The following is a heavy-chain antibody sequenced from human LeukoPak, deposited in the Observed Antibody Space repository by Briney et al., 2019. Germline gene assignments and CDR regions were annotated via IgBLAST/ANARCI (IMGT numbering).Heavy chain of an antibody. V-gene: IGHV3-30*18. CDR1: GFSFSSYG. CDR3: AKDMRVWGSYRYPCLDY. D-gene: IGHD3-16*02. CDR2: ISYDGDNK. Sequence: GGSLRLSCAASGFSFSSYGMHWVRQAPGKGLEWVAVISYDGDNKYYADSVNGRFTISRDNSKNTLSLQMDSLRAEDTAVYYCAKDMRVWGSYRYPCLDYWGQGTLVTVSA. J-gene: IGHJ4*02.